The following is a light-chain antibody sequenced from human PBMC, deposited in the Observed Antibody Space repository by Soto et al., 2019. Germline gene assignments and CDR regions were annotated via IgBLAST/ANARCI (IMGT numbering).Light chain of an antibody. CDR1: QSVSSSY. CDR2: GAS. J-gene: IGKJ1*01. Sequence: EIVLTQSPGTLSLSPGERATLSCRASQSVSSSYLAWYQQKPGQAPRLLIYGASSRATGIPDRFSGSGSGKYFTLTISRLEPEDFAVYYCQQYGSSPPWTFGQGTKVEIK. V-gene: IGKV3-20*01. CDR3: QQYGSSPPWT.